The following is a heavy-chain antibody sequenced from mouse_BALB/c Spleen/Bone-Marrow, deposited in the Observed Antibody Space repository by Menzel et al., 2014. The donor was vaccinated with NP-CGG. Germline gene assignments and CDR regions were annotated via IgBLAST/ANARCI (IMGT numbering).Heavy chain of an antibody. CDR3: ARGEYYGSSYFDY. D-gene: IGHD1-1*01. CDR2: IHYSDYT. V-gene: IGHV3-1*02. Sequence: EVQGVESGPDLVKSSQSLSLTCTVTGYSITSGYNWHWIRQFPGNKLEWMGYIHYSDYTNYNPSLKSRISITRDTSKNQFFLQLNSVTTEDTATYYCARGEYYGSSYFDYWGQGTTLTVSS. J-gene: IGHJ2*01. CDR1: GYSITSGYN.